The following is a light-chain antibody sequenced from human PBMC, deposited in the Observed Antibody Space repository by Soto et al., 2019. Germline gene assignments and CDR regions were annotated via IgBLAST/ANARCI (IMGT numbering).Light chain of an antibody. J-gene: IGLJ1*01. CDR3: QSYDSSLSGLYV. CDR2: GNS. Sequence: QAVVTQPPSASGAPGQRVTISCTGSSSNIGAGYDVLWYQQLPGTAPKLLIYGNSNRPSGVPDRFSGSKSGTSASLAITGLQAEDEADYYCQSYDSSLSGLYVFGTGTKVTVL. CDR1: SSNIGAGYD. V-gene: IGLV1-40*01.